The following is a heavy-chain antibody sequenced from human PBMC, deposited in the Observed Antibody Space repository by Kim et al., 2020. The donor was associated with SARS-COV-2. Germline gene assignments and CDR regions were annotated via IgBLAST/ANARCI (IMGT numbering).Heavy chain of an antibody. D-gene: IGHD5-18*01. CDR3: AADRGYSYGYPNYYGMDV. Sequence: SVKVSCKASGFTFTSSAVQWVRQARGQRLEWIGWIVVGSGNTNYAQKFQERVTITRDMSTSTAYMELSSLRSEDTAVYYCAADRGYSYGYPNYYGMDVWGQGTTVTVSS. J-gene: IGHJ6*02. CDR1: GFTFTSSA. CDR2: IVVGSGNT. V-gene: IGHV1-58*01.